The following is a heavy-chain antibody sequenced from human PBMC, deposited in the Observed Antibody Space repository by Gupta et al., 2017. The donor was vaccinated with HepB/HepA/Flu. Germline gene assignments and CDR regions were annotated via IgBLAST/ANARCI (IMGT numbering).Heavy chain of an antibody. D-gene: IGHD3-22*01. Sequence: EVQLLESGGGLAQPGGPLRLSCAASGFKFSNYNMNGVRQAPGKGLEWVSNISRTSITEDYADSLRGRFTISRDNDKNLLFLQMVSLRDEDTAVYDGARQDFDSSGRFIDYWGQGTPVSGSS. CDR2: ISRTSITE. V-gene: IGHV3-48*02. CDR3: ARQDFDSSGRFIDY. J-gene: IGHJ4*02. CDR1: GFKFSNYN.